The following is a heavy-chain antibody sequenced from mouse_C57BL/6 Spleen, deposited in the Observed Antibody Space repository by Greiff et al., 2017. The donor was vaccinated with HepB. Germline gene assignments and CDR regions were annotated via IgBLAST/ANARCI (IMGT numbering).Heavy chain of an antibody. V-gene: IGHV1-80*01. Sequence: QVQLKESGAELVKPGASVKISCKASGYAFSSYWMNWVKQRPGKGLEWIGQIYPGDGDTNYNGKFKGKATLTADKSSSTAYMQLSSLTSEDSAVYFCAIYYYGSHWFAYWGQGTLVTVSA. J-gene: IGHJ3*01. D-gene: IGHD1-1*01. CDR3: AIYYYGSHWFAY. CDR1: GYAFSSYW. CDR2: IYPGDGDT.